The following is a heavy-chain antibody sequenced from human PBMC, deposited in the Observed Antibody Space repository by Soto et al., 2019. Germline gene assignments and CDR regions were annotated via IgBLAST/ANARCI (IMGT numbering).Heavy chain of an antibody. D-gene: IGHD3-16*02. V-gene: IGHV4-39*07. CDR1: GGSISSGGYY. CDR2: INHSGST. J-gene: IGHJ4*02. Sequence: SETLSLTCTVSGGSISSGGYYWTWIRQPPGKGLEWIGEINHSGSTTYNPSLKSRLTISVDTSKNQFSLKLTSVTATDTAVYYCARGVIHWGQGTLVTVSS. CDR3: ARGVIH.